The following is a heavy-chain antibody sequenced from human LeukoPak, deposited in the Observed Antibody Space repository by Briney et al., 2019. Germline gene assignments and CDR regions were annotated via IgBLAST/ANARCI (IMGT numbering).Heavy chain of an antibody. CDR1: GYSFTSYW. Sequence: NAGESLKISCKGSGYSFTSYWIGWVRQMPGKGLGWMGIIYPGDSDTSYSPSFQGQVTISADKSISTAYLQWSSLKASDTAMYYCARQSGRDGSPLDYWGQGTLVTVSS. CDR3: ARQSGRDGSPLDY. CDR2: IYPGDSDT. D-gene: IGHD5-24*01. J-gene: IGHJ4*02. V-gene: IGHV5-51*01.